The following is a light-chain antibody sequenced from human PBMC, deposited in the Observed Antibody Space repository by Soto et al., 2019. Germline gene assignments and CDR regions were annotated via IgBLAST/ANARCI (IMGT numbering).Light chain of an antibody. CDR2: GNN. Sequence: QSVLTQPPSVSGAPGQRVTISCTGSSSNIGAGYDVHWYQQLPGTAPKLLIYGNNNRPSGVPDRFSGSTSGTSASLAVTGLQAEDEADYYCQSYATGLSVLYVFGTGTKLTVL. CDR3: QSYATGLSVLYV. V-gene: IGLV1-40*01. J-gene: IGLJ1*01. CDR1: SSNIGAGYD.